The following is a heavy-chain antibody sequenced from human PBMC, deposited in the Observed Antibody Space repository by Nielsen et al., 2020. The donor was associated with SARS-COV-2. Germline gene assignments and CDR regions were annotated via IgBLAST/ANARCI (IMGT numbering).Heavy chain of an antibody. V-gene: IGHV3-30-3*01. J-gene: IGHJ1*01. D-gene: IGHD2-15*01. CDR3: ASWLCSCGSCYSVTYFQH. CDR2: ISYDGSNK. Sequence: GESLKISCAASGFTFSSYAMHWVRQAPGKGLEWVAVISYDGSNKYYADSVKGRFTISRDNSKNTLYLQMNSLRAEDTAVYYCASWLCSCGSCYSVTYFQHWGQGTLVTVSS. CDR1: GFTFSSYA.